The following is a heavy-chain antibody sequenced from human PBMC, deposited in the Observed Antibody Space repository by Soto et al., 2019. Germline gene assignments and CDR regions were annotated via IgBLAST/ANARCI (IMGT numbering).Heavy chain of an antibody. D-gene: IGHD2-2*01. V-gene: IGHV1-58*01. CDR2: IVVGSGNT. J-gene: IGHJ6*02. CDR1: GFTFTSSA. CDR3: AADLGVVNLLGSCSGRYYYYGMHV. Sequence: SVKVSCKASGFTFTSSAVQWVRQARGQRLEWIGWIVVGSGNTNYAQKFQERVTITRDMSTSTAYMELSSLRSEDTAVYYCAADLGVVNLLGSCSGRYYYYGMHVWGQGTTVTVAS.